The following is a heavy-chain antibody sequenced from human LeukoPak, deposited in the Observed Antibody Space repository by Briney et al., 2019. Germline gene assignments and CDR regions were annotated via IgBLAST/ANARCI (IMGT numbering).Heavy chain of an antibody. V-gene: IGHV1-2*02. CDR3: ASNYDILTGYSDPPHDAFDI. D-gene: IGHD3-9*01. CDR2: INPNSVGT. J-gene: IGHJ3*02. CDR1: GYTFTGYY. Sequence: ASVKVSCKASGYTFTGYYMHWVRQAPGQGLKWMGWINPNSVGTNYVQKFQGRVTMTRDTSISTAYMELSRLRSDDTAVYYCASNYDILTGYSDPPHDAFDIWGQGTMVTVSS.